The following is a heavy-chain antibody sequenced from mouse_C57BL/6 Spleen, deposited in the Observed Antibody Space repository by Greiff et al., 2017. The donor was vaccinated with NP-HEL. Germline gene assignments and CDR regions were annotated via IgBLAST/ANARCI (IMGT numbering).Heavy chain of an antibody. CDR1: GYTFTDYY. CDR2: INPYNGGT. V-gene: IGHV1-19*01. J-gene: IGHJ1*03. Sequence: VQLQQSGPVLVKPGASVKMSCKASGYTFTDYYMNWVKQSHGKSLEWIGVINPYNGGTSYNQKFKGKATLTVDKSSSTAYMELNSLTSEDSAVYYCARSFYYDYVYWYFDVWGTGTTVTVSS. CDR3: ARSFYYDYVYWYFDV. D-gene: IGHD2-4*01.